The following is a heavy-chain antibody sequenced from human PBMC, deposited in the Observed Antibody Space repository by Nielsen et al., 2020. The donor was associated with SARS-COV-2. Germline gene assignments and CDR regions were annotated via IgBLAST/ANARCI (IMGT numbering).Heavy chain of an antibody. CDR1: GYTFTSYA. D-gene: IGHD5-18*01. CDR3: ARGRGYSPSRWFDP. Sequence: ASVKVSCKASGYTFTSYAMHWVRQAPGQRLEWMGWINAGNGNTKYSQKFQGRVTITRDTSASTAYMELSSLRSEDTAAYYCARGRGYSPSRWFDPWGQGTLVTVSS. J-gene: IGHJ5*02. CDR2: INAGNGNT. V-gene: IGHV1-3*01.